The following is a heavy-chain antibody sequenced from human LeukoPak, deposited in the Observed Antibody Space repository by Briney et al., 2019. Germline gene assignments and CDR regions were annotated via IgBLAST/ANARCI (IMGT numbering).Heavy chain of an antibody. Sequence: GGSLRLSCAASGFTFSSYAMSWVRQAPGKGLEWVSAISGSGGSTYYADSVKGWFTISRDNSKNTLYLQMNSLRAEDTAVYYCAKDRLWFGELLYDYWGQGTLVTVSS. CDR3: AKDRLWFGELLYDY. D-gene: IGHD3-10*01. CDR1: GFTFSSYA. V-gene: IGHV3-23*01. J-gene: IGHJ4*02. CDR2: ISGSGGST.